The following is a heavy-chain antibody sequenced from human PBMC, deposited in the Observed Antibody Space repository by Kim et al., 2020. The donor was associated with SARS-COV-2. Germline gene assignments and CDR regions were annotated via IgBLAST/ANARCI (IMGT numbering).Heavy chain of an antibody. V-gene: IGHV1-46*01. D-gene: IGHD5-12*01. Sequence: ASVKVSCKASGYTFTSYYMHWVRQAPGQGLEWMGIINPSGGSTSYAQKFQGRVTMTRDTSTSTVYMELSSLRSEDTAVYYCARMRTPRWLQFSYYYYGMDVWGQGTTVTVSS. CDR1: GYTFTSYY. CDR2: INPSGGST. J-gene: IGHJ6*02. CDR3: ARMRTPRWLQFSYYYYGMDV.